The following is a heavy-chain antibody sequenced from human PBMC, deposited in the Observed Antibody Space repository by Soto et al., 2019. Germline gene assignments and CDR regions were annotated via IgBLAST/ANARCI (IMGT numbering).Heavy chain of an antibody. J-gene: IGHJ4*02. CDR1: GYTFTGYY. Sequence: ASVKVSCKASGYTFTGYYMHWVRQAPGQGLEWMGWINPNSGGTNYAQKFQGWVTMTRDTSISTAYMELSRLRSDDTAVYYCERGVGGATIDYRAQRTLVTGSS. V-gene: IGHV1-2*04. CDR2: INPNSGGT. CDR3: ERGVGGATIDY. D-gene: IGHD1-26*01.